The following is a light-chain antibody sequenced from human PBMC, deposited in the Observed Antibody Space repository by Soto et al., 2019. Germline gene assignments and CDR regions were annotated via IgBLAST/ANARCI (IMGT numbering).Light chain of an antibody. Sequence: EIVMTQFPATLSVSLGERATLSCRASQSVATNLAWYQQKPGQAPRLLIYDASNRATGIPARFSGSGSGTDFTLTISSLEPEDFAVYYCQQRSNWPPITFGQGTRLEIK. J-gene: IGKJ5*01. CDR1: QSVATN. CDR2: DAS. CDR3: QQRSNWPPIT. V-gene: IGKV3-11*01.